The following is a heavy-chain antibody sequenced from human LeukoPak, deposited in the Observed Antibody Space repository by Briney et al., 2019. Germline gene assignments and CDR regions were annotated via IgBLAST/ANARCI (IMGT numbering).Heavy chain of an antibody. CDR2: TYHSGST. V-gene: IGHV4-38-2*02. Sequence: SETLSLTCTVSGYSISSGYYWGWIRQPPGKGLEWIGSTYHSGSTYYNPSLKSRVTISVDTSKNQFSLKLSSVTAADTAVYYCARTLIVVVPAATNWFDPWGQGTLVTVSS. CDR1: GYSISSGYY. D-gene: IGHD2-2*01. J-gene: IGHJ5*02. CDR3: ARTLIVVVPAATNWFDP.